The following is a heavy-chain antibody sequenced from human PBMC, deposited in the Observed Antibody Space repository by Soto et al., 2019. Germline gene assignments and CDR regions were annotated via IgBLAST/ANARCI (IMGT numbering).Heavy chain of an antibody. Sequence: PSETLSLTCTVSGGSVSSGSYYWSWIRQPPGKGLEWIGYIYYSGSTNYNPSLKSRVTISVDTSKNQFSLKLSSVTAADTAVYYCAREGGYCSGGSCYFVQPSGWFDPWGQGTLVTVSS. CDR2: IYYSGST. CDR1: GGSVSSGSYY. CDR3: AREGGYCSGGSCYFVQPSGWFDP. D-gene: IGHD2-15*01. V-gene: IGHV4-61*01. J-gene: IGHJ5*02.